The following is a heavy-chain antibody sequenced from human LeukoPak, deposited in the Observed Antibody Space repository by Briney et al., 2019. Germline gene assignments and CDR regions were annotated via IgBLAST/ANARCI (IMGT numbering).Heavy chain of an antibody. D-gene: IGHD1-26*01. Sequence: SETLSLTCTVSGGSISSYYWSWIRQPPGKGLEWIGYIYTSGSTNYNPSLKSRVTISVDTSKNQFSLKLSSVTAADTAVYYCARLASGSYYESVFDYWGQGTLVTVSP. V-gene: IGHV4-4*09. CDR2: IYTSGST. CDR1: GGSISSYY. J-gene: IGHJ4*02. CDR3: ARLASGSYYESVFDY.